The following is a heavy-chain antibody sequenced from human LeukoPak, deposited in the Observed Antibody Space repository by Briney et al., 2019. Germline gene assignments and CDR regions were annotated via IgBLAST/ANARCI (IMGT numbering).Heavy chain of an antibody. Sequence: ASVKVSCKASGYTFTGDYMHWVRQAPGQGLEWMGWINPNSGGTNYAQKFQGRVTMTRDTSISTAYMELSRLRSDDTAVYYCARESEGILTGYPPHFDYWGQGTLVTVSS. CDR3: ARESEGILTGYPPHFDY. CDR1: GYTFTGDY. CDR2: INPNSGGT. D-gene: IGHD3-9*01. V-gene: IGHV1-2*02. J-gene: IGHJ4*02.